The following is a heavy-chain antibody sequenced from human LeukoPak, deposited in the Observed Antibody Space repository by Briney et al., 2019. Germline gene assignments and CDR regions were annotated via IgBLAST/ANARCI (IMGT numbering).Heavy chain of an antibody. D-gene: IGHD3-22*01. CDR1: GYTFANYG. CDR2: ISGYNGNT. V-gene: IGHV1-18*01. J-gene: IGHJ4*02. CDR3: ARAGQGFYYDTSAYYYDY. Sequence: ASVKVSCKASGYTFANYGISWVRQAPGQGLEWMGWISGYNGNTNHAQKLQGRVTMTTDTSTSTAYMELRSLRSDDTAVYYCARAGQGFYYDTSAYYYDYWGQGTLVTVSS.